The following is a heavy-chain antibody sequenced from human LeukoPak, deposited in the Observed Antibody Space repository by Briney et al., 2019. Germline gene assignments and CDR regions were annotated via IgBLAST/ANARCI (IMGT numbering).Heavy chain of an antibody. D-gene: IGHD5-18*01. J-gene: IGHJ4*02. CDR2: INNSGST. V-gene: IGHV4-59*01. CDR3: AKDRSPRGYSYGYFDY. Sequence: SETLSLTCSVSGGSISSYYWSWIRQPPGQGPEWIGYINNSGSTNYNPPVKSRVTISVDTSKKQFSLRLSSVTTADTAVYYCAKDRSPRGYSYGYFDYWGQGILVTVSS. CDR1: GGSISSYY.